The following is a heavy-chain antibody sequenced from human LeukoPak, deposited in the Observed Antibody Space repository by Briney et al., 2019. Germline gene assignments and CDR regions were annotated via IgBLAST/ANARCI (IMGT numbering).Heavy chain of an antibody. Sequence: SETLSLTCTVSGGSISSSSYYWGWIRQPPGKGLEWIGSIYYSWSTYYTPSLKSRVTISVDTSKNHFSLTLSSVTAADTAVYYCTRSDGYGLVGIWGQGTMVTVSS. J-gene: IGHJ3*01. CDR1: GGSISSSSYY. CDR2: IYYSWST. D-gene: IGHD3-10*01. CDR3: TRSDGYGLVGI. V-gene: IGHV4-39*07.